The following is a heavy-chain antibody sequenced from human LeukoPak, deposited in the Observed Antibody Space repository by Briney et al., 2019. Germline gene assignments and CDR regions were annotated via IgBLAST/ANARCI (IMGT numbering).Heavy chain of an antibody. Sequence: PGGSLRLSCAASGFTFSDYSMNWVRQAPGKGLEWVSFISKTSSMIYYADSVKGRFTISRDNAKNSLYLQMNSLRAEDTAVYFCARDGLAYYSSDFWGQGALVTVSS. D-gene: IGHD2-15*01. V-gene: IGHV3-48*04. CDR3: ARDGLAYYSSDF. CDR1: GFTFSDYS. J-gene: IGHJ4*02. CDR2: ISKTSSMI.